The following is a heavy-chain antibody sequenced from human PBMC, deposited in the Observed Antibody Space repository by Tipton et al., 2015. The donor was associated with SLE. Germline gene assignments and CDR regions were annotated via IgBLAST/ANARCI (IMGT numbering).Heavy chain of an antibody. Sequence: LRLSCAVYGGSFSGYYWSWIRQPPGKGLEWIGEINHSGSTNYNPSLKSRVTISVDTSKNQFSLKLSSVTAADTAVYYCARRRWLVRGFDYWGQGTLVTVSS. D-gene: IGHD6-19*01. CDR3: ARRRWLVRGFDY. CDR1: GGSFSGYY. V-gene: IGHV4-34*01. CDR2: INHSGST. J-gene: IGHJ4*02.